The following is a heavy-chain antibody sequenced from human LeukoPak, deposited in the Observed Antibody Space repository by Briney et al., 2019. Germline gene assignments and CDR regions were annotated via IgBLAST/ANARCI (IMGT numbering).Heavy chain of an antibody. CDR3: AREFPTNWGEYYYYYMDV. D-gene: IGHD7-27*01. CDR1: GFTVSSNY. J-gene: IGHJ6*03. V-gene: IGHV3-66*01. Sequence: PGGSLRLSCAASGFTVSSNYMSWVRQAPGKGLEWVSVIYSGGSTYYADSAKGRFTISRDNSKNTLYLQMNSLRAEDTAVYYCAREFPTNWGEYYYYYMDVWGKGTTVTVSS. CDR2: IYSGGST.